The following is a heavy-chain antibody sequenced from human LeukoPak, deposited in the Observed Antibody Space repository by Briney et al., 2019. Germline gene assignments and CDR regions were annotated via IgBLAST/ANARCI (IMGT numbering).Heavy chain of an antibody. CDR1: GFTVSTNY. J-gene: IGHJ4*02. CDR3: ARDLNGYTSSAWVDY. V-gene: IGHV3-53*05. Sequence: GGSLRLSCAAPGFTVSTNYMSWVRQAPGKKLEWVSDIYSDSSTFYADSVKGRFTISRDNSQNTLFLQMSRLRTEDTGVYYCARDLNGYTSSAWVDYWGQGTRVTVSS. CDR2: IYSDSST. D-gene: IGHD5-24*01.